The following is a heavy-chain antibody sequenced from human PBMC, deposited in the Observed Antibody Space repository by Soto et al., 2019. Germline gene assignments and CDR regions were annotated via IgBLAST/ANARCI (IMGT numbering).Heavy chain of an antibody. CDR3: ARELLFGESPGYSGIDV. CDR1: GFTFSSYD. V-gene: IGHV3-13*01. CDR2: IGTAGDT. D-gene: IGHD3-10*01. Sequence: GGSLRLSCAASGFTFSSYDMHWVRQAPGKGLEWVAAIGTAGDTYYPGSVKGRFTISRENAKNSLYLQMNSLRAGDTAVYYCARELLFGESPGYSGIDVWGQGTTVTVSS. J-gene: IGHJ6*02.